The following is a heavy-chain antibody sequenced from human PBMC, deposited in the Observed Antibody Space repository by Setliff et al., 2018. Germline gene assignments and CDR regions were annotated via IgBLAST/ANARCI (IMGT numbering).Heavy chain of an antibody. CDR2: IIPIFGTT. CDR1: GYIFTSYG. D-gene: IGHD5-18*01. Sequence: SVKVSCKASGYIFTSYGISWVRQAPGQGLEWMGGIIPIFGTTSYAQTLQGRVTIITDESTSTAYMELSSLRTEDTAVYYCAREGVDTRSSTDYRYYMDVWGKGTTVTVSS. CDR3: AREGVDTRSSTDYRYYMDV. V-gene: IGHV1-69*05. J-gene: IGHJ6*03.